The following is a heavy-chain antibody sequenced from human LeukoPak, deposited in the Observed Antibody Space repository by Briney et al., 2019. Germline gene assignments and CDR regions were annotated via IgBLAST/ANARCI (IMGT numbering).Heavy chain of an antibody. D-gene: IGHD2-2*01. Sequence: ASVKVSCKTSGYTFTNYGISWVRQAPGQGLEWMGWISPYNGNAINAQKFQGRVTITRNTSISTAYMELSSLRSEDTAVYYCASYCSSTSCYGYAFDIWGQGTMVTVSS. CDR3: ASYCSSTSCYGYAFDI. CDR2: ISPYNGNA. J-gene: IGHJ3*02. CDR1: GYTFTNYG. V-gene: IGHV1-8*03.